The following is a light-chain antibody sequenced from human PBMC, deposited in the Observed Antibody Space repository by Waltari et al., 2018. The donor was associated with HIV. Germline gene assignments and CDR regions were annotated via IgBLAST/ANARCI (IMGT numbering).Light chain of an antibody. J-gene: IGLJ2*01. Sequence: QSVLTQPPSASGTPGQRVTISCSGSSSNIGSDAVNWYQQLPGTAPKLVIYRNDQRPAGVPDRFSGAKSGTSASLAISGLQPEDEADYYCAAWDDSLGGVVFGGGTNLTVL. CDR3: AAWDDSLGGVV. CDR1: SSNIGSDA. V-gene: IGLV1-44*01. CDR2: RND.